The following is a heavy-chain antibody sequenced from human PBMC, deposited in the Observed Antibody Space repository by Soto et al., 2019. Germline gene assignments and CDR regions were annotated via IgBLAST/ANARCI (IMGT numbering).Heavy chain of an antibody. CDR3: AGSWYNWNRDDAFDI. CDR2: INHSGST. J-gene: IGHJ3*02. V-gene: IGHV4-34*01. Sequence: QVQLQQWGAGLLKPSETLSLTCAVYGGSFSGYYWSWIRQPPGKGLEWIGEINHSGSTNYNPSLKSRVTISVDTSKNQFSLKLSSVTAADTAVYYCAGSWYNWNRDDAFDIWGQGTMVTVSS. CDR1: GGSFSGYY. D-gene: IGHD1-20*01.